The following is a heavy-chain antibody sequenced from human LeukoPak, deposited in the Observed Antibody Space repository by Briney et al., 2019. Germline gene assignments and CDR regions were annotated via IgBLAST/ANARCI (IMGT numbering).Heavy chain of an antibody. CDR1: GGSFSGYY. CDR2: INHSGST. J-gene: IGHJ4*02. Sequence: SETLSLTCAVYGGSFSGYYWSWIRQPPGKGLEWIGEINHSGSTNYNPSLKSRVTISVDTSKNQFSLKLSSVTAADTAVYYCARTGYSSSWYGYWGQGTLVTVSS. D-gene: IGHD6-13*01. V-gene: IGHV4-34*01. CDR3: ARTGYSSSWYGY.